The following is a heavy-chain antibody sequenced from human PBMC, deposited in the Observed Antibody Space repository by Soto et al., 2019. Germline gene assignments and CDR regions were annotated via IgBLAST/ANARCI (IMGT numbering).Heavy chain of an antibody. D-gene: IGHD3-22*01. J-gene: IGHJ4*02. V-gene: IGHV1-69*12. CDR1: GGTFSSYA. CDR3: ARDRGSGYWGDDFDY. CDR2: IIPIFGTA. Sequence: QVQLVQSGAEVKKPGSSVKVSCKASGGTFSSYAISWVRQAPGQGLEWMGGIIPIFGTANYAQKFQGRVTIXXDXSXXTAYMELSSLRSEDTAVYYGARDRGSGYWGDDFDYWGQGTLVTVSS.